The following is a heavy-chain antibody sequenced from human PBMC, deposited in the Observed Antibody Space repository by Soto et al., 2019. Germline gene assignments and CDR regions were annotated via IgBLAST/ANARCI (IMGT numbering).Heavy chain of an antibody. D-gene: IGHD4-17*01. Sequence: PGGSLRLSCAASGFTFSSYAMSWVRQAPGKGLEWVSAISGSGGSTYYADSVKGRFTISRDNSKNTLYLQMNSLRAEDTAVYYCAVDYGDYVAPAEYFQHWGQGTLVTVSS. J-gene: IGHJ1*01. CDR1: GFTFSSYA. CDR3: AVDYGDYVAPAEYFQH. CDR2: ISGSGGST. V-gene: IGHV3-23*01.